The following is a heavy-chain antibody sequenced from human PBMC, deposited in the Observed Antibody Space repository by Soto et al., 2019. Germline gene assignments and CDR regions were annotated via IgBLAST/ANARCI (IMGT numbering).Heavy chain of an antibody. CDR3: ARERREKIHDGYDIDY. Sequence: SETLSLTCAVSGGSTSSGGYSWSWIRQPPGKGLEWIGYIYHSGNTYYNPSLKSRVTISVDRSKNQFSLKVTSMTAADTAVYYCARERREKIHDGYDIDYWGQGTLVTVS. D-gene: IGHD5-12*01. CDR1: GGSTSSGGYS. CDR2: IYHSGNT. J-gene: IGHJ4*02. V-gene: IGHV4-30-2*01.